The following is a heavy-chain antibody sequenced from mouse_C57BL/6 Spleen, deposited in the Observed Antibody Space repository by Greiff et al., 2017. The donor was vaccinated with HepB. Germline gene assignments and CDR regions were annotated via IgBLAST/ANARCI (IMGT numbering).Heavy chain of an antibody. Sequence: VQLQQPGAELVKPGASVKMSCKASGYTFTSYWITWVKQRPGQGLEWIGDIYPGSGSTNYNEKFKSKATLTIDTSSSTAYMQLSSLTSEDSAVYDCARWDYDYYAMDDWGQGTSVTVSS. V-gene: IGHV1-55*01. CDR2: IYPGSGST. J-gene: IGHJ4*01. CDR1: GYTFTSYW. D-gene: IGHD2-4*01. CDR3: ARWDYDYYAMDD.